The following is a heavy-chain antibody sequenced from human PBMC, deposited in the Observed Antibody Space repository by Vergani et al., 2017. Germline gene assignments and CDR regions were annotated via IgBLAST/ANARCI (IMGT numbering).Heavy chain of an antibody. CDR3: AKISHPKFGAGSYHLGTYFDP. D-gene: IGHD3-10*01. CDR1: GHPITSSSS. J-gene: IGHJ5*02. V-gene: IGHV4-38-2*01. Sequence: QVQLQESGPGLVRPSETLSLTCEVSGHPITSSSSWGWIRPPPGQGLEWSGTFDKSGSTFHNPSLQSRVSISIDASRNQVSLKLTSMAASDTAIYFCAKISHPKFGAGSYHLGTYFDPWGQGILVTVSS. CDR2: FDKSGST.